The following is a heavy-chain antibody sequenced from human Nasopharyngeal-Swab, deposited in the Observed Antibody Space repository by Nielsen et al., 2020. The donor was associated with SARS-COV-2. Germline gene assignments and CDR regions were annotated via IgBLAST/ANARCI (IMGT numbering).Heavy chain of an antibody. D-gene: IGHD2-2*01. Sequence: SQTLSLTCAVYGGSFSGYYWSWIRQPPGKGLEWIGEINHSGSTNYNPSLKSRVTISVGTSKNQFSLKLSSVTAADTAVYYCARGKEGVVPAALGMVFYYYYYMDVWGKGTTVTVSS. CDR3: ARGKEGVVPAALGMVFYYYYYMDV. V-gene: IGHV4-34*01. CDR1: GGSFSGYY. CDR2: INHSGST. J-gene: IGHJ6*03.